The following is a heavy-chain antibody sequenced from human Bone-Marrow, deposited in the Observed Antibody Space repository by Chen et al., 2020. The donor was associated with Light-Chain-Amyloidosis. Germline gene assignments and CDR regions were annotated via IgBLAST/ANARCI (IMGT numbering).Heavy chain of an antibody. CDR1: GFTFSGYS. CDR2: IGWRSDVI. J-gene: IGHJ4*02. V-gene: IGHV3-48*01. D-gene: IGHD6-13*01. CDR3: TRDSGEAAADDY. Sequence: EVQLVESGGGLVQPGGSLRLSCAASGFTFSGYSMNWVRQAPGKGLEWISYIGWRSDVIFYADSVKGRFTISRDNVQNSLYLQMNSLRVEDTGLYYCTRDSGEAAADDYRGQGTLVTVSA.